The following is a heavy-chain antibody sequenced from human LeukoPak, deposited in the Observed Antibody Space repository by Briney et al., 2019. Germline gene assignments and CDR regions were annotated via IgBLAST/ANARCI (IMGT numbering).Heavy chain of an antibody. CDR3: ATTLERRYYYYGMDV. CDR2: IYYSGST. J-gene: IGHJ6*02. V-gene: IGHV4-59*08. Sequence: SETLSLTCAVYGGSFSGYYWSWIRQPPGKGLEWIGYIYYSGSTNYNPSLKSRVTISVDTSKNQFSLKLSSVTAADTAVYYCATTLERRYYYYGMDVWGQGTTVTVSS. CDR1: GGSFSGYY. D-gene: IGHD1-1*01.